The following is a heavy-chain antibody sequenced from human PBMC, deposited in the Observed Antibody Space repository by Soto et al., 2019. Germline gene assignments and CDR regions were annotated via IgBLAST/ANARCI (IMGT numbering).Heavy chain of an antibody. CDR1: GFTFSSYS. J-gene: IGHJ4*02. CDR3: ARDLGPTMVTTFFDY. V-gene: IGHV3-48*02. Sequence: EVQLVESGGGLVQPGGSLRLSCAASGFTFSSYSMNWVRQAPGKGLEWVSYISSSSSTIYYADSVKGRFTISRDNAKNSLYLQMNSLRDEDTAVYYCARDLGPTMVTTFFDYWGQGTLVTVSS. D-gene: IGHD4-17*01. CDR2: ISSSSSTI.